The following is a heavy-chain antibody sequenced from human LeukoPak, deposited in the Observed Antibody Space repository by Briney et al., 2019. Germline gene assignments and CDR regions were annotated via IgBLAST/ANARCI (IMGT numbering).Heavy chain of an antibody. CDR3: ARDSADCSGGSCYSAEYFQH. CDR1: GYTLTELS. Sequence: ASVKVSCKVSGYTLTELSMHWVRQAPGKGLEWMGGFDPEDGETIYAQKVQGRVTLTTDTSTSTAYMELRSLRYDDTAVYYCARDSADCSGGSCYSAEYFQHWGQGTLVTVSS. CDR2: FDPEDGET. D-gene: IGHD2-15*01. J-gene: IGHJ1*01. V-gene: IGHV1-24*01.